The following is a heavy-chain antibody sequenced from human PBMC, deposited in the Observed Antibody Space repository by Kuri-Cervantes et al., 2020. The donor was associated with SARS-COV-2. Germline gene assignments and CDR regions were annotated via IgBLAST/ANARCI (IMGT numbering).Heavy chain of an antibody. CDR3: ARDDRAGHFDV. J-gene: IGHJ3*01. V-gene: IGHV3-7*03. D-gene: IGHD3-10*01. CDR2: VRPDGNSK. Sequence: GASLKISFAASGFTFTDYWMSWVRQAPGKGLEWVGNVRPDGNSKGYVDAVKGRFTISRDNAKDSLYLRVDSLSAEDTAVYYCARDDRAGHFDVWGQGTMVTVSS. CDR1: GFTFTDYW.